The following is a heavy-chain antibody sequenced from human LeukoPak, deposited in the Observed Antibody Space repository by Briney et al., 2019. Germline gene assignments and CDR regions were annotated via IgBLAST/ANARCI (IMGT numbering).Heavy chain of an antibody. CDR3: AKDPDMDYGDYGPDY. Sequence: GGSLRLSCAASGFTFNSYGMHWVRQAPGKGLEWVAVISYDGSNKYYADSVKGRFTISRDNSKNTLYLQMNSLRAEDTAVYYCAKDPDMDYGDYGPDYWGQGTLVTVSS. J-gene: IGHJ4*02. CDR1: GFTFNSYG. D-gene: IGHD4-17*01. CDR2: ISYDGSNK. V-gene: IGHV3-30*18.